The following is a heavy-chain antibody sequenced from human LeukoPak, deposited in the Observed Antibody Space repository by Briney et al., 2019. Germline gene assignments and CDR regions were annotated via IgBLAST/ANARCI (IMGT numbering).Heavy chain of an antibody. CDR2: INPNSGGT. D-gene: IGHD3-3*01. V-gene: IGHV1-2*06. Sequence: ASVKVSCKASGYTFTGYYMHWVRQAPGQGLEWMGRINPNSGGTNYAQKFQGRGTMTRDTSISTAYMELRSLRSDDTAVYYCARDWSLYYFDYWGQGTLVTVSS. J-gene: IGHJ4*02. CDR3: ARDWSLYYFDY. CDR1: GYTFTGYY.